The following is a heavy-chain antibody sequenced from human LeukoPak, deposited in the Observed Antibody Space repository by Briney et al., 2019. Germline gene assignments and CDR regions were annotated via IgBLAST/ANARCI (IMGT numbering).Heavy chain of an antibody. D-gene: IGHD3-9*01. CDR1: GFTFTSSA. J-gene: IGHJ6*02. Sequence: SVKVSCKASGFTFTSSAMQWVRQARGQRLEWIGWIVVGSGNTNYAQKFQERVTITRDMSTSTAYMELSSLRSEDTAVYYCGMISWLSGYYYGMDVWGQGTTVTVSS. CDR3: GMISWLSGYYYGMDV. CDR2: IVVGSGNT. V-gene: IGHV1-58*02.